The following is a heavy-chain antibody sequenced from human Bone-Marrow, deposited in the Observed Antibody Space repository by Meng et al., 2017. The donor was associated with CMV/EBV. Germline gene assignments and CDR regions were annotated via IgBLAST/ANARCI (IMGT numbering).Heavy chain of an antibody. D-gene: IGHD3-10*01. J-gene: IGHJ4*02. CDR2: ISYDGSNK. V-gene: IGHV3-30-3*01. CDR1: GFTFSSYA. Sequence: GGSLRLSCAASGFTFSSYAMHWVRQAPGKGLEWVAVISYDGSNKYYADSVKGRFTISRDNSKNTLYLQMNSLRAEDTAVYYCARGLMVRGVIYTENFDYWGQGTLDTVSS. CDR3: ARGLMVRGVIYTENFDY.